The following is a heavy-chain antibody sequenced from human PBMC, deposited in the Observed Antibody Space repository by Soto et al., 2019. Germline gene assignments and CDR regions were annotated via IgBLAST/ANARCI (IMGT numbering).Heavy chain of an antibody. CDR2: INHSGST. CDR1: GGSFSGYY. V-gene: IGHV4-34*01. J-gene: IGHJ6*02. D-gene: IGHD2-15*01. Sequence: PSETLSLTCAVYGGSFSGYYWSWIRQPPGKGLEWIGEINHSGSTNYNPSLKSRVTISVDTSKNQFSLKLSSVTAADTAVYYCARTVRMVAPETDYYYYGMDVWGQGTTVT. CDR3: ARTVRMVAPETDYYYYGMDV.